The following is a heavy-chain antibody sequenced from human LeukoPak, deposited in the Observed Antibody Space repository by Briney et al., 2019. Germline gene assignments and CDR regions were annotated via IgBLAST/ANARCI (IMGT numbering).Heavy chain of an antibody. CDR3: ARDTSAFLTGYYYMDV. Sequence: GGTLRLSCATSGFTFSSYPMSWVRQAPGRGLEWVSVISGNSGATYYADSVRGRFTISRDNSKNTLYLQMNSLRAEDTAVYYCARDTSAFLTGYYYMDVWGKGTTVTVSS. V-gene: IGHV3-23*01. CDR2: ISGNSGAT. J-gene: IGHJ6*03. CDR1: GFTFSSYP. D-gene: IGHD2-2*01.